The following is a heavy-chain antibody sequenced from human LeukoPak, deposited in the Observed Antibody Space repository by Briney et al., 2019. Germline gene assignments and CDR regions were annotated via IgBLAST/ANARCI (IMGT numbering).Heavy chain of an antibody. J-gene: IGHJ4*02. CDR2: INPNSGGT. CDR3: ARGSYYYDSSGYFIY. Sequence: ASVKVSCKASGYTFTGYYMHWVRQAPGQGLEWMGWINPNSGGTNYAQKFQGRVTMTRDTSISTAYMELSRLRSDDTAVYYCARGSYYYDSSGYFIYWGQGTLVTVSS. V-gene: IGHV1-2*02. CDR1: GYTFTGYY. D-gene: IGHD3-22*01.